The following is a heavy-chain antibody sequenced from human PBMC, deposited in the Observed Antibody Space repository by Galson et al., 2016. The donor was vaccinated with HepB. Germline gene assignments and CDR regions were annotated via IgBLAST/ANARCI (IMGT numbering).Heavy chain of an antibody. CDR2: IRSKNNGGAT. D-gene: IGHD2-8*02. CDR1: GFPFNNAW. J-gene: IGHJ6*03. V-gene: IGHV3-15*01. CDR3: TTEYWYYMDV. Sequence: SLRLSCAASGFPFNNAWLNWVRQAPGKGLEWVGLIRSKNNGGATSTYAAPVEGRFTISRDDSKSTLYLQMNSLKNEDTAVYYCTTEYWYYMDVWGKGTTVTVSS.